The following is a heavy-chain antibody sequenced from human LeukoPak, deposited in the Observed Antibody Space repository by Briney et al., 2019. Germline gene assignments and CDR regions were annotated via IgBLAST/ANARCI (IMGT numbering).Heavy chain of an antibody. J-gene: IGHJ4*02. V-gene: IGHV4-59*12. CDR1: GGSISSYY. D-gene: IGHD7-27*01. CDR2: IYYSGST. Sequence: SETLSLTCTVSGGSISSYYWSWIRQPPGKGLEWIGYIYYSGSTNYNPSLKSRVTISVDKSKNQFSLKLSSVTAADTAVYYCARRSWGRADYWGQGTLVTVSS. CDR3: ARRSWGRADY.